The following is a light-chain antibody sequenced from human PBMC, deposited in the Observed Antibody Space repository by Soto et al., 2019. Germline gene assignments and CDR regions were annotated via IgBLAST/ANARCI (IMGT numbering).Light chain of an antibody. Sequence: VLTQSPGTLSLSPGEGATLSCRASQSVSRDYLVWYQHKPGQAPRLVIYATSTRASGIPDRFSASGSGTDFSLTISRLEPEDFAAYYCQQYGSLPLTFGGGTKVEIK. V-gene: IGKV3-20*01. J-gene: IGKJ4*02. CDR3: QQYGSLPLT. CDR2: ATS. CDR1: QSVSRDY.